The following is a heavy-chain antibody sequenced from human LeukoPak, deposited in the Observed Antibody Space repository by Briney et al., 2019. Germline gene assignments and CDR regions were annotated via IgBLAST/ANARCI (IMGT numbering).Heavy chain of an antibody. D-gene: IGHD4-23*01. Sequence: GGALRLSCAASGFTFRRYVLHWVREAPGKGLGWVAVISYDGRNKYYADSVKGRFTISRDNFKNTLYLQMNSLRAEDTAVYYCATLGGGNSYFDYWGQGTLVTVSS. J-gene: IGHJ4*02. V-gene: IGHV3-30*03. CDR1: GFTFRRYV. CDR2: ISYDGRNK. CDR3: ATLGGGNSYFDY.